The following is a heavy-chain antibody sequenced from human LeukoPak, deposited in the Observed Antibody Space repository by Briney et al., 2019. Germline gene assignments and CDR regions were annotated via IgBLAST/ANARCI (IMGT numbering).Heavy chain of an antibody. CDR3: AADYYDSSGYYCFDY. D-gene: IGHD3-22*01. J-gene: IGHJ4*02. Sequence: SVKVSCKASGGTFSSYAISWVRQAPGQGLEWMGGIIPIFGTANYAQKFQGRVTITADESTSTAYMELSSLRSEDTAVYYCAADYYDSSGYYCFDYWGQGTLVSVSS. CDR2: IIPIFGTA. CDR1: GGTFSSYA. V-gene: IGHV1-69*13.